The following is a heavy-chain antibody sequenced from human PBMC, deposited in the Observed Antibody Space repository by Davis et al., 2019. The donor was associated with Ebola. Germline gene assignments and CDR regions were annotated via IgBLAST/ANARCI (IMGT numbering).Heavy chain of an antibody. V-gene: IGHV4-59*01. J-gene: IGHJ5*02. D-gene: IGHD6-19*01. Sequence: SETLSLTCTVSGGSISSYYWSWIRQPPGKGLEWIGYIYYSGSTNYNPSLKSRVTISVDTSKNQFSLKLSSVTAADTAVYYCARTPGIAVAGIFWFDPWGQGTLVTVSS. CDR1: GGSISSYY. CDR3: ARTPGIAVAGIFWFDP. CDR2: IYYSGST.